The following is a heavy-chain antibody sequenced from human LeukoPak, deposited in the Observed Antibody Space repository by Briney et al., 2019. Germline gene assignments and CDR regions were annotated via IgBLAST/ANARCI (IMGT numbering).Heavy chain of an antibody. Sequence: PGGSLRLSCAASGFTFSDYYMSWIRQAPGKGLEWVSYISSSGSTIYYADSVKGRFTISRDNAKNSLYLQMNSLRAEDTALYYCAKDIYPDIVVVPAASNWFDPWGQGTLVTVSS. D-gene: IGHD2-2*01. CDR2: ISSSGSTI. CDR3: AKDIYPDIVVVPAASNWFDP. V-gene: IGHV3-11*01. J-gene: IGHJ5*02. CDR1: GFTFSDYY.